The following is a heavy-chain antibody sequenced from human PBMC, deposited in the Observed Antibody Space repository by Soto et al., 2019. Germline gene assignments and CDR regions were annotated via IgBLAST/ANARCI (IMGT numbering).Heavy chain of an antibody. CDR3: ARVFPIVASDYYYYGMDV. CDR1: GYTFTSYG. V-gene: IGHV1-18*01. CDR2: ISAYNGNT. Sequence: ASVKVSCKASGYTFTSYGISWVRQAPGQGLEWMGWISAYNGNTNYAQKLQGRVTMTTDTSTSTAYMELRSLRSDDTAVYYCARVFPIVASDYYYYGMDVWGQGTTVTVS. D-gene: IGHD5-12*01. J-gene: IGHJ6*02.